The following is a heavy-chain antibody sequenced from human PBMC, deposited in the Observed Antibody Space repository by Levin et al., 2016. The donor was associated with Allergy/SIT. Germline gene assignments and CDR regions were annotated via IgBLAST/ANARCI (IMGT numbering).Heavy chain of an antibody. D-gene: IGHD5-24*01. V-gene: IGHV3-21*04. CDR3: AKDFSDGRDAYKEVGY. J-gene: IGHJ4*02. Sequence: LSLTCAASGLTLSTAWMNWVRQAPGKGLEWVSSISSSSSYIYYADSVKGRFTISRDNSKNTLYLQMNSLRAEDTAVYYCAKDFSDGRDAYKEVGYWGQGSLVTVSS. CDR2: ISSSSSYI. CDR1: GLTLSTAW.